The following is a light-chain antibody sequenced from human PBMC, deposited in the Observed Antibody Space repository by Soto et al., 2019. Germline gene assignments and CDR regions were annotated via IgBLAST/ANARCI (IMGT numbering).Light chain of an antibody. V-gene: IGLV3-21*02. Sequence: SYARTQPPSVSVAPGQTARITCGGNNIGSKSVHWYQQKPGQAPVRVVYDDSDRPSGIPERFPGSNSGDTAPRTTRRVGAGDEAVYYCQVWDSSSDHYVFGTGTKVTVL. CDR1: NIGSKS. CDR3: QVWDSSSDHYV. CDR2: DDS. J-gene: IGLJ1*01.